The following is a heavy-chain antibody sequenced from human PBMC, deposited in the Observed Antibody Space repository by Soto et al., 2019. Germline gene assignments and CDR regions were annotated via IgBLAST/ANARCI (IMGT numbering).Heavy chain of an antibody. D-gene: IGHD2-15*01. Sequence: GCSMRLSVAAGGFVVSSDARHLVRQAPGKGLEWVGGISYDGNNKCYAVSVKGRFTISRDNSKNTLYLQMNSLRAEDTAVYYCARVPSSSGRAHFDYWGQGTLVTVSS. V-gene: IGHV3-30-3*01. J-gene: IGHJ4*02. CDR3: ARVPSSSGRAHFDY. CDR1: GFVVSSDA. CDR2: ISYDGNNK.